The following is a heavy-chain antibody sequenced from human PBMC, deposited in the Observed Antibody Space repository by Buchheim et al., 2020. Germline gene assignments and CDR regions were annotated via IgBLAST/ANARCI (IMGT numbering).Heavy chain of an antibody. V-gene: IGHV4-34*01. J-gene: IGHJ5*02. CDR2: INHSGST. Sequence: QVQLQQWGAGLLKPSETLSLTCAVYGGSFSGYYWSWIRQPPGKGLEWIGEINHSGSTNYNPSLKSRVTIKVDKSKNQFSLKLSSVTAADTAVYYCARESGDYDFWSGYYHLGNWFDPWGQGTL. CDR3: ARESGDYDFWSGYYHLGNWFDP. D-gene: IGHD3-3*01. CDR1: GGSFSGYY.